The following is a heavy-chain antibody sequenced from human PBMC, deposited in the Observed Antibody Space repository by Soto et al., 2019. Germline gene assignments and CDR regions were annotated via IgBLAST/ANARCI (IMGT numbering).Heavy chain of an antibody. CDR2: VSAYNGNT. J-gene: IGHJ4*02. Sequence: GASVKVSCKASGGSISSHVVSWVRQAPEQGLEWMGWVSAYNGNTKYSQKFQGRFTITRDTSASTAYMELSSLRSEDTAVYYCATESGDYWGQGTLVTVSS. CDR1: GGSISSHV. D-gene: IGHD3-3*01. CDR3: ATESGDY. V-gene: IGHV1-18*01.